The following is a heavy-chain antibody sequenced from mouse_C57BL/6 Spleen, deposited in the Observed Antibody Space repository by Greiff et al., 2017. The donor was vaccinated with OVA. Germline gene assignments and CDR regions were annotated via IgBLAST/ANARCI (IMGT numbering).Heavy chain of an antibody. V-gene: IGHV1-50*01. CDR3: ARGDYYGSSPYAMDY. J-gene: IGHJ4*01. CDR2: IDPSASYT. Sequence: QVQLQQPGAELVKPGASVKLSCKASGYTFTSYWMQWVKQRPGQGLEWIGEIDPSASYTNYNQKFKGKATLTVATSYSTAYMQLGSLTSEDSAVYYCARGDYYGSSPYAMDYWGQGTTVTVSS. D-gene: IGHD1-1*01. CDR1: GYTFTSYW.